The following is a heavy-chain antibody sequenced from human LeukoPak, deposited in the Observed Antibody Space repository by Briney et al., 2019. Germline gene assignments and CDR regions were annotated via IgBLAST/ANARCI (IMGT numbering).Heavy chain of an antibody. CDR3: APVLRFLEWLAFDI. CDR2: ISSSSSTI. D-gene: IGHD3-3*01. Sequence: GGSLRLSCAASGFTFSNYSMNWVRQAPGTGLEWVSFISSSSSTIYYADSVKGRFTISRDNAKNSLYLQMNSLRAEDTAVYYCAPVLRFLEWLAFDIWGQGTMVTVSS. CDR1: GFTFSNYS. V-gene: IGHV3-48*01. J-gene: IGHJ3*02.